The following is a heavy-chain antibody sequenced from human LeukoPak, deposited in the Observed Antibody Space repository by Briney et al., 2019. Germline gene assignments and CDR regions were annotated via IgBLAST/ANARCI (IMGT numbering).Heavy chain of an antibody. CDR3: ARDLYYYGSGSYPDYYYGMDV. D-gene: IGHD3-10*01. CDR1: GFTFSSYS. V-gene: IGHV3-21*01. CDR2: ISSSSSYI. J-gene: IGHJ6*04. Sequence: GGSLRLSCAASGFTFSSYSMNWVRQAPGKGLEWVSSISSSSSYIYYADSVKGRFTISRDNAKNSLYLQMNSLRAEDTAVYYCARDLYYYGSGSYPDYYYGMDVCGKGTTVTVSS.